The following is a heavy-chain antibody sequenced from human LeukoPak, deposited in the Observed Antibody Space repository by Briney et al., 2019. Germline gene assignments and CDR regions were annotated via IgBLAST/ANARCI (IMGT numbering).Heavy chain of an antibody. J-gene: IGHJ4*02. D-gene: IGHD5-12*01. CDR1: GGIFSNAW. Sequence: GWSLRHSCAASGGIFSNAWMNWVRRAPGKGLEWVGRIKSKTEGGTTDYAAPVKGRFTISRDDSQNTVDLQISSLTAEDTAMYFCTTTYIVASTRKFGDYWGQGTLVVVSS. CDR3: TTTYIVASTRKFGDY. V-gene: IGHV3-15*01. CDR2: IKSKTEGGTT.